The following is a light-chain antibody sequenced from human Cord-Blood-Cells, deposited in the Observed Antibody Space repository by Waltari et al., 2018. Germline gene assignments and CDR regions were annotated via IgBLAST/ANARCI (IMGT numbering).Light chain of an antibody. V-gene: IGKV1-39*01. CDR3: QQSHSTPFT. CDR1: QSISSY. J-gene: IGKJ3*01. Sequence: DIQMTQSPSSLSASVGDRVTITCRASQSISSYLNGYQQKPGKATKLLIYAASSLQSGVPSRLSGSGSGTDFTLTISSLQPEDFATYYCQQSHSTPFTFGPGTKVDIK. CDR2: AAS.